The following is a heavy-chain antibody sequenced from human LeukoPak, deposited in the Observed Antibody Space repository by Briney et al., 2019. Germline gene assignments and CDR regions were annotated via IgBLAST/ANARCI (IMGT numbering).Heavy chain of an antibody. CDR2: IRYDGSNK. CDR1: GFTFSSYE. V-gene: IGHV3-30*02. D-gene: IGHD1-20*01. CDR3: AKESNWNDFAFDI. J-gene: IGHJ3*02. Sequence: TGGSLRLSCAASGFTFSSYEMNWVRQAPGKGLEWVAFIRYDGSNKYYADSVKGRFTISRDNSKNTLYLHVNSLRAEDTAVYYCAKESNWNDFAFDIWGQGTMVTVSS.